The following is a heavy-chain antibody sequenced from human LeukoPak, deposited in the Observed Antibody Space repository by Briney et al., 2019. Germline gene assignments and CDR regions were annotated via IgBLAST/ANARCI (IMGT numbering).Heavy chain of an antibody. CDR3: ARGYSYGHDAFDI. CDR1: VGSICNYY. D-gene: IGHD5-18*01. CDR2: IFYSGST. V-gene: IGHV4-59*01. J-gene: IGHJ3*02. Sequence: TSETLSLTCTVSVGSICNYYWSWIRQPPGKGLEWIGYIFYSGSTNYNPSLKSRVTISVDTSKNQFSLKLSSVTAADTAVYYCARGYSYGHDAFDIWGQGTMVTVSS.